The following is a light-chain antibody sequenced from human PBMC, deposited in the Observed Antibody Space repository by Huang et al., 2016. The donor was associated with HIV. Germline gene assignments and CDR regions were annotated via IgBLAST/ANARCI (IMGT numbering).Light chain of an antibody. CDR3: QQFTV. Sequence: IQLTQSPSSLSASLGDRVTITCRASHGISSALAWYQQKPGKSPKLLIYDASTLESGVPSRFSGSASGTDFTLTISSLQPEDFATYYCQQFTVVGGGTKVEIK. CDR2: DAS. V-gene: IGKV1-13*02. CDR1: HGISSA. J-gene: IGKJ4*01.